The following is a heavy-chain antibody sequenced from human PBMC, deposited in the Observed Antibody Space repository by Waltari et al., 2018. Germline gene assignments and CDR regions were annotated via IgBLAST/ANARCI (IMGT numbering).Heavy chain of an antibody. V-gene: IGHV3-53*01. CDR2: IYSGGGI. Sequence: EVQLVESGGGLIQPGGSLRLSCAVSGFTVGNNYFSWVRQAPGKVLEWISLIYSGGGIHYADSVKGRFTISRDSSKNTLYLQMNSLRVEDTAVYYCARDPPGVAVSGKGWGQGTLVTVSS. J-gene: IGHJ4*02. CDR3: ARDPPGVAVSGKG. CDR1: GFTVGNNY. D-gene: IGHD6-19*01.